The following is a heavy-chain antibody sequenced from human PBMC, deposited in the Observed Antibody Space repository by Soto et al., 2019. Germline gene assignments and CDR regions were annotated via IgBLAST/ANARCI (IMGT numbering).Heavy chain of an antibody. J-gene: IGHJ6*02. CDR2: IWYDGSNK. CDR1: GFTFSSYG. V-gene: IGHV3-33*01. Sequence: GGSLRLSCAASGFTFSSYGMHWVRQAPGKGLEWVAVIWYDGSNKYYADSVKGRFTISRDNSKNTLYLQMNSLRAEDTAVYYCAREGSSWYSDYGMDVWGQGTTVTVSS. CDR3: AREGSSWYSDYGMDV. D-gene: IGHD6-13*01.